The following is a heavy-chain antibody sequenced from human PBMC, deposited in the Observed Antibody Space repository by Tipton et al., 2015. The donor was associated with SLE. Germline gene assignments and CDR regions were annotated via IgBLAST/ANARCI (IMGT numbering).Heavy chain of an antibody. J-gene: IGHJ6*02. D-gene: IGHD1-26*01. CDR1: GGSFSGYY. CDR2: INHSGST. V-gene: IGHV4-34*01. Sequence: TLSLTCAVYGGSFSGYYWSWIRQPPGKGLEWIGEINHSGSTNYNPSLKSRVTISVDTLKNQFSLNLISVTAADTALYYCARDKGWGGMDVWGQGTTVIVSS. CDR3: ARDKGWGGMDV.